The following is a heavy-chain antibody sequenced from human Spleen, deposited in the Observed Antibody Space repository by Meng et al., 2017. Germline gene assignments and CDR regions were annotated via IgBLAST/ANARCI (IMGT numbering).Heavy chain of an antibody. J-gene: IGHJ6*02. V-gene: IGHV4-31*03. CDR1: GGSIGSSGYY. D-gene: IGHD3-10*01. CDR2: IYFTGIT. Sequence: SETLSLTCTVSGGSIGSSGYYWTWIRQHPGTGLEWIGYIYFTGITYYNPSLKSRVTISVDTSKNPFFLKLTSVTAADTAVYYCAREQYYGSGSFHPDYYYGMDVWGQGTTVTVSS. CDR3: AREQYYGSGSFHPDYYYGMDV.